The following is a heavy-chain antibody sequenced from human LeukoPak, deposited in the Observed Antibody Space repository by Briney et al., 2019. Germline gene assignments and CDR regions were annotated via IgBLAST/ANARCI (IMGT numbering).Heavy chain of an antibody. D-gene: IGHD6-13*01. J-gene: IGHJ4*02. CDR3: AKEAAAAGISLDY. Sequence: GGSLRLSCAASGFTFSSYGMHWVRQAPGKGLEWVAVIWYDGSNKYYADSVKGRFTISRDNSKNTLYLQMNSLRAEDTAVYYCAKEAAAAGISLDYWGQGTLVTVSS. V-gene: IGHV3-33*06. CDR1: GFTFSSYG. CDR2: IWYDGSNK.